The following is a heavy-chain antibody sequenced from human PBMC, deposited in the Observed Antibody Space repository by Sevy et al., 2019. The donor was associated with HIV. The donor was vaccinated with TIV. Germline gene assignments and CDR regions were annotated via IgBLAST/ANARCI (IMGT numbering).Heavy chain of an antibody. J-gene: IGHJ6*04. CDR3: GRSGGCYDYGMDV. Sequence: GGSLRLSCAASEFTFSSYWMSWVRQAPGKGLEWVANIKQDGSEKYYVDSVKGRFTISRDNAKNSRYLQMNSLRAEDTAVYYCGRSGGCYDYGMDVWGKGTTVTVSS. CDR1: EFTFSSYW. D-gene: IGHD2-8*02. V-gene: IGHV3-7*01. CDR2: IKQDGSEK.